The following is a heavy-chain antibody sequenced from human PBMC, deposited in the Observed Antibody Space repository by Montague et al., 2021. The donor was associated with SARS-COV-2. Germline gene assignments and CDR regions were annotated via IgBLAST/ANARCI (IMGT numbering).Heavy chain of an antibody. J-gene: IGHJ5*02. V-gene: IGHV4-59*01. CDR3: ARGGGNCSSGSCYYWFDP. Sequence: SETLSLTCTVSGDSISSYYWNWIRQPPGKGLEWIGYIYNSGTTNYNPSVKSRVTISVDTSKNQFSLKLNSVTAADTAVYYCARGGGNCSSGSCYYWFDPWGQGTLVTVSS. D-gene: IGHD2-15*01. CDR1: GDSISSYY. CDR2: IYNSGTT.